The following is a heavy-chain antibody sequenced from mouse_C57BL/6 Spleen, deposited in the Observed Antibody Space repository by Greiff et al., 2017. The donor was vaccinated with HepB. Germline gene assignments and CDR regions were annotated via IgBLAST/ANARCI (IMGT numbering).Heavy chain of an antibody. J-gene: IGHJ4*01. D-gene: IGHD4-1*01. V-gene: IGHV3-6*01. CDR3: SRPSLTGNYAMDY. Sequence: EVQVVEPGPGLVKPSQSLSLTCSVSGYSFTSCYYRNWIRQPPGNKLEWMGYISYDGSNNYNPSFKNRTSITRDTSKNQSFLKLNSVTTEDTAAYYCSRPSLTGNYAMDYWGQGTSVTVSS. CDR1: GYSFTSCYY. CDR2: ISYDGSN.